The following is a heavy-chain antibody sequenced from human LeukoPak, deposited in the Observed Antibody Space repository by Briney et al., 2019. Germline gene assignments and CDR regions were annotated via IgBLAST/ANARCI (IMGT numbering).Heavy chain of an antibody. CDR2: IYYTGST. CDR3: ARGQPAAIGYYFDY. D-gene: IGHD2-2*01. CDR1: GGSISTYY. V-gene: IGHV4-59*01. J-gene: IGHJ4*02. Sequence: PSETLSLTCTVSGGSISTYYWSWIRQPPGKGLEWIGYIYYTGSTSYNPSLKSRVTMSLDASKNQFSLELNSVTPADTAVYYCARGQPAAIGYYFDYWGQGTLVTVSS.